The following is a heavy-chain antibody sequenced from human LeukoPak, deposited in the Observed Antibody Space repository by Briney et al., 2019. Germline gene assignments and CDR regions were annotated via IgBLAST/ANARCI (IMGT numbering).Heavy chain of an antibody. CDR1: GFTFGNNA. CDR2: ISGSGDDT. CDR3: ARDSLKQRRSMDV. Sequence: GGSLRLSCEGSGFTFGNNALTWVRQAPGRGLEWVSAISGSGDDTYYADSVKGRFTISRDNSKNRLYLQMNSLRAEDSAVYYCARDSLKQRRSMDVWGQGTTVTVSS. J-gene: IGHJ6*02. V-gene: IGHV3-23*01.